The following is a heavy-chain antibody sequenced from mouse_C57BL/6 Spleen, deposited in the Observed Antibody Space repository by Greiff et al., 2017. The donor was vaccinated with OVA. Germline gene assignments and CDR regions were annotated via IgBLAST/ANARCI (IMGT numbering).Heavy chain of an antibody. V-gene: IGHV1-12*01. Sequence: QVQLQQSGAELVRPGASVKMSCKASGYTFTSYNMHWVKRTPRQGLEWIGAIYPGNGDTSYNQKFKGKATLTVDKSSSTAYMQLSSLTSEDSAVYFCAREAGGAMDYWGQGTSVTVSS. CDR2: IYPGNGDT. J-gene: IGHJ4*01. CDR3: AREAGGAMDY. CDR1: GYTFTSYN.